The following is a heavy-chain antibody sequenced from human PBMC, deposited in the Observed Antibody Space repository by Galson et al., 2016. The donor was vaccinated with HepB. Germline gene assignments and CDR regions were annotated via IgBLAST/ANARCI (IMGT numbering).Heavy chain of an antibody. J-gene: IGHJ6*02. CDR3: AREMDGSSCWYWAAYLGLGGMDV. V-gene: IGHV3-30*04. D-gene: IGHD6-19*01. CDR1: GFTLSKNA. CDR2: ISYDGSNK. Sequence: SLRLSCAASGFTLSKNAMHWVRQAPGKGLEWVALISYDGSNKYYADSVKGRFTISRDNSKNTVYLQMNSLRAEDTALYYCAREMDGSSCWYWAAYLGLGGMDVWGQGTTVTVSS.